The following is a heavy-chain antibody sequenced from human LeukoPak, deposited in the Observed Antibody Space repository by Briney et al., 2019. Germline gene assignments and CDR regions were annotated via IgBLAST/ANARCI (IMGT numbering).Heavy chain of an antibody. V-gene: IGHV3-11*01. CDR1: GFTFSDYY. CDR3: GRLSIAAAGPRYWYFDL. Sequence: GGSLRLSCAASGFTFSDYYMSWIRQAPGKGLEWVSYISSSGSTIYYADSVKGRFTISRDNAKNSLYLQMNSLRAEDTAVYYCGRLSIAAAGPRYWYFDLWGRGTLVTVSS. D-gene: IGHD6-13*01. CDR2: ISSSGSTI. J-gene: IGHJ2*01.